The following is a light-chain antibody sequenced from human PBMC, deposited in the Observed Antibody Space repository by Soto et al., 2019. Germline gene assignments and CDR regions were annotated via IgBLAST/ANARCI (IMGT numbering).Light chain of an antibody. CDR2: DAS. CDR3: QQRRNWPTT. Sequence: NVLTQSPATVSLSPGERATLSCRASHSVSNYLAWYQQKPGQAPRLLIYDASNRATGIPARFSGSGSGTDFTLTISCLEPEDFAVYYCQQRRNWPTTFGHVTKVDI. J-gene: IGKJ3*01. CDR1: HSVSNY. V-gene: IGKV3-11*01.